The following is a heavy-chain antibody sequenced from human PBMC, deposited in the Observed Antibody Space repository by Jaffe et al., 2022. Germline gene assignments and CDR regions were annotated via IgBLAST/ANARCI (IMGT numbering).Heavy chain of an antibody. CDR2: IYHSGST. CDR1: GGSISSSNW. CDR3: ARRAKWFGELLYYYYYMDV. J-gene: IGHJ6*03. D-gene: IGHD3-10*01. V-gene: IGHV4-4*02. Sequence: QVQLQESGPGLVKPSGTLSLTCAVSGGSISSSNWWSWIRQPPGKGLEWIGEIYHSGSTNYNPSLKSRVTISVDKSKNQFSLKLSSVTAADTAVYYCARRAKWFGELLYYYYYMDVWGKGTTVTVSS.